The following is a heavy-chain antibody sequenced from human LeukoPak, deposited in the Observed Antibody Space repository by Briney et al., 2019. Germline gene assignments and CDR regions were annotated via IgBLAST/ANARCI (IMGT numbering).Heavy chain of an antibody. V-gene: IGHV4-59*01. J-gene: IGHJ6*02. CDR2: IYYSRST. Sequence: SETLSLTCTVSGGSISSYYWSWIRQPPGKGLEWIGYIYYSRSTNYNPSLKSRVTISVDTSKNQFSLKLSSVTAADTAVYYCAREGYSYGYYYYGMDVWGQGTTVTVSS. CDR1: GGSISSYY. CDR3: AREGYSYGYYYYGMDV. D-gene: IGHD5-18*01.